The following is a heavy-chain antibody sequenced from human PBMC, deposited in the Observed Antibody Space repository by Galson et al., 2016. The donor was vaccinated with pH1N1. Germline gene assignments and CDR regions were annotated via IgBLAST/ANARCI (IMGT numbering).Heavy chain of an antibody. CDR2: ISATGGST. J-gene: IGHJ6*02. CDR3: ARGYPGFSYYGMDV. D-gene: IGHD2-15*01. Sequence: SLRLSCAASGFTLSSSAMNWVRQAPGKGLEWVSYISATGGSTYYADSVKGRFTISRDTSKNTMYLQMNSLRPEDTAVYYCARGYPGFSYYGMDVWGQGTTVTVSS. CDR1: GFTLSSSA. V-gene: IGHV3-23*01.